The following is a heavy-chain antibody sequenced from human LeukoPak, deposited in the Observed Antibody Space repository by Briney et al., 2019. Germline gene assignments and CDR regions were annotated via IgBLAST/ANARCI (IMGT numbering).Heavy chain of an antibody. CDR2: INFDGSST. J-gene: IGHJ4*02. CDR3: TRLHYDFWSAYDS. D-gene: IGHD3-3*01. V-gene: IGHV3-74*01. CDR1: GFTFSNYW. Sequence: GGSLRLSCAASGFTFSNYWMHWVRQAPGKGLVWVSRINFDGSSTSYADSVKGRFTIFRDNAKNTLYLQMNSLRDEETAVYYCTRLHYDFWSAYDSWGQGTLVTVSS.